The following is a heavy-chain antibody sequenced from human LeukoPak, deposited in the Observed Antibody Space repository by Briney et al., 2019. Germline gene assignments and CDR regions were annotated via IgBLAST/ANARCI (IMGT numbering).Heavy chain of an antibody. Sequence: SETLSLTCTVSGGSISGYYWNWIRQPPGKGLEWIGDIYFGGTTNYKTSLKSRVTISLHTSTNQFSLNLTSVTAADTAEYFCARRTAKWNHRSPEFDPWGQGTLVIVSS. D-gene: IGHD1-14*01. V-gene: IGHV4-59*08. CDR3: ARRTAKWNHRSPEFDP. J-gene: IGHJ5*01. CDR1: GGSISGYY. CDR2: IYFGGTT.